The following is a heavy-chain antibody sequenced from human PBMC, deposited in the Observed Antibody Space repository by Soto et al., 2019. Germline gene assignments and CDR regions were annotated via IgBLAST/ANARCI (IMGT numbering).Heavy chain of an antibody. CDR2: INPNSGGT. CDR1: GYTFTGYY. V-gene: IGHV1-2*02. CDR3: ARYSYGSPFDY. Sequence: APVKVSCKASGYTFTGYYMHWVLQAPGQGLEWMGWINPNSGGTNYAQKFQGRVTMTRDTSISTAYMELRSLRSDDTAVYYCARYSYGSPFDYWGQATLVTVSS. D-gene: IGHD5-18*01. J-gene: IGHJ4*02.